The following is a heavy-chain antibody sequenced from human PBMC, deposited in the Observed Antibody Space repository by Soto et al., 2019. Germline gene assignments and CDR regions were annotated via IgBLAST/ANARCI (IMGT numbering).Heavy chain of an antibody. CDR1: GFTFSSYT. CDR2: ISSSGTYT. CDR3: ARKKGDTFDI. V-gene: IGHV3-21*01. J-gene: IGHJ3*02. Sequence: EVQLVESGGGLVKPGGSLRLSCAASGFTFSSYTMNWVRQAPGKGLEWVSFISSSGTYTYYADSLKGRFTISRDNAKDSLYLKMNSLRAEDTAVYYCARKKGDTFDIWGQGTMVTVSS.